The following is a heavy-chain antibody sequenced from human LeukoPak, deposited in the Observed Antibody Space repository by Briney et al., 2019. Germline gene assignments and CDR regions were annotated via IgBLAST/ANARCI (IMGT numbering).Heavy chain of an antibody. Sequence: PSETLSLTCTVSGGSISSSSYYWGWIRQPPGKGLEWIGSIYYSGSTYYNPSLKSRVTISVDTSKNQFSLKLSSVTAADTAVYYCARDLVGGSYGYDAFDIWGQGTMVTVSS. V-gene: IGHV4-39*07. CDR3: ARDLVGGSYGYDAFDI. CDR1: GGSISSSSYY. CDR2: IYYSGST. J-gene: IGHJ3*02. D-gene: IGHD5-18*01.